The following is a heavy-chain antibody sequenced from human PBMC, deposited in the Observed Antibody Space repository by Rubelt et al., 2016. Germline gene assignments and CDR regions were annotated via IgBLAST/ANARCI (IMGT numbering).Heavy chain of an antibody. Sequence: PGASVKVSCKTSGYTFTSYAMNWVRQAPGQGLEWMGYINTNTGNPTYAQGSTGRFVFSLDTSVRTAYLQISSLKAADTAVDYCARGRDPQRSSWYVDFQHWGQGTLVTVSS. D-gene: IGHD6-13*01. CDR1: GYTFTSYA. CDR3: ARGRDPQRSSWYVDFQH. J-gene: IGHJ1*01. V-gene: IGHV7-4-1*02. CDR2: INTNTGNP.